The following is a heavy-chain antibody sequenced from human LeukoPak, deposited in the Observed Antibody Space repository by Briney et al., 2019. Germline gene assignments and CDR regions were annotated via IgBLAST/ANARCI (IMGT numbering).Heavy chain of an antibody. CDR1: GLTFTDLW. CDR2: IKPDGSEK. D-gene: IGHD2-2*01. J-gene: IGHJ4*02. V-gene: IGHV3-7*01. CDR3: SGRDSSRSPRAY. Sequence: GGSLRLSCAASGLTFTDLWMNWVRQAPGRGLEWVANIKPDGSEKYYVDSVKGRFAISRDNAKNEVYLEMNSLRAEDTGVYYCSGRDSSRSPRAYWGQGTLVSVSS.